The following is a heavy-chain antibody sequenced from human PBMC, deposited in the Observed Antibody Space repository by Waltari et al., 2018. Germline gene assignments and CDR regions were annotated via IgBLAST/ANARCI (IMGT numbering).Heavy chain of an antibody. CDR1: GFCVSDNY. D-gene: IGHD3-16*01. V-gene: IGHV3-53*01. J-gene: IGHJ6*02. Sequence: QLVASGGGVIQPGGFLRLSCAASGFCVSDNYMSWIRQAPGKGLEWVSILHSDGSSFYAAPVEGRFTISRDISKNTLSLQMNSLRGEDTAMYYCVRDSLGDGMDVWGPGTAVTVS. CDR3: VRDSLGDGMDV. CDR2: LHSDGSS.